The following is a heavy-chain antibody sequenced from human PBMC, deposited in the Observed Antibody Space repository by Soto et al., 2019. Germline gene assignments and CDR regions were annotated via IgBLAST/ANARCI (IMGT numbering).Heavy chain of an antibody. CDR3: AKDPYSSSSTIDY. CDR1: GFSFSGYG. Sequence: GRSLRLSCAASGFSFSGYGMHWVRQAPGKGLEWVAVISYDGSKKYYADSVKGRFTISRDNSKNTLYLQKNSLRAEDTAVYYCAKDPYSSSSTIDYWGQGTLVTGSS. J-gene: IGHJ4*02. CDR2: ISYDGSKK. V-gene: IGHV3-30*18. D-gene: IGHD6-6*01.